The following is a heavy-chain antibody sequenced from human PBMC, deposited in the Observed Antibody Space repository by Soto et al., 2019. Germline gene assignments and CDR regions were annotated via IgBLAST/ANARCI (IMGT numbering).Heavy chain of an antibody. Sequence: VGSLRLSCAASGFTFSSYGMHWVRQAPGKGLEWVAVISYDGSNKYYADSVKGRFTISKDNSKNTLYLQMNSLRAEDTAVYYCAKVILVGATWSYYYYYGMDVWGQGTTVTVSS. CDR1: GFTFSSYG. V-gene: IGHV3-30*18. CDR3: AKVILVGATWSYYYYYGMDV. D-gene: IGHD1-26*01. J-gene: IGHJ6*02. CDR2: ISYDGSNK.